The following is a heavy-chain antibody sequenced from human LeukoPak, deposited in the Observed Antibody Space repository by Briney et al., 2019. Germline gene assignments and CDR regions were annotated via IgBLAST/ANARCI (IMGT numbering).Heavy chain of an antibody. Sequence: GGSLRLSCAASGFTFSGSAMHWVRQASGKGLEWVGRIRSKANSYATAYAASVKGRFTISRDDSKNTAYLQMNSLKTEGTAVYYRTRHDNWNYVEDYWGQGTLVTVSS. V-gene: IGHV3-73*01. CDR3: TRHDNWNYVEDY. CDR2: IRSKANSYAT. CDR1: GFTFSGSA. J-gene: IGHJ4*02. D-gene: IGHD1-7*01.